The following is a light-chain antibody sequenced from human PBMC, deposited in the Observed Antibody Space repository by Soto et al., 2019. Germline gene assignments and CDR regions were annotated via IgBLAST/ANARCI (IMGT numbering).Light chain of an antibody. J-gene: IGKJ4*01. V-gene: IGKV3-15*01. CDR1: QSVSSN. CDR3: QKYKNWPPLT. CDR2: GAS. Sequence: EIVMTQSPATLSVSPGETATLSCRASQSVSSNVAWYQQKPGQAPSLLIYGASNRATDIPPRFSGSGSGTEFTLTITSLQSEDIAVYFCQKYKNWPPLTFGGGTKVDIK.